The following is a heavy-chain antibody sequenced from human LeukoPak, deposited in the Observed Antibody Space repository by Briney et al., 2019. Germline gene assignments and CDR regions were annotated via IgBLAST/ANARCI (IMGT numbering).Heavy chain of an antibody. D-gene: IGHD5-12*01. CDR1: GFTFSSYS. CDR2: ISSSSSYI. J-gene: IGHJ3*02. V-gene: IGHV3-21*01. CDR3: TRDSGYNAFDI. Sequence: GGSLRLSCAASGFTFSSYSMNWVRQAPGKGLEWVSSISSSSSYIYYADSVKGRFTISRDNAKNSLYLQMNSLRGEDTAVYYCTRDSGYNAFDIWGQGTMVTVSS.